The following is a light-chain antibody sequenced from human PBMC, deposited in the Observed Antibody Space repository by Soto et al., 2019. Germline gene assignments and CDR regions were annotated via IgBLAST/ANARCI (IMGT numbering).Light chain of an antibody. Sequence: DIQMTQSPSSLSASVGDRVTITCQASQDISNYLNWYQQKPGKAPKLLIYDASNLETGVPSRFSGSGSGTDFTFTISSLQPEDTATYYCQQYDNLPLTFGGGTRWIS. J-gene: IGKJ4*01. CDR2: DAS. V-gene: IGKV1-33*01. CDR1: QDISNY. CDR3: QQYDNLPLT.